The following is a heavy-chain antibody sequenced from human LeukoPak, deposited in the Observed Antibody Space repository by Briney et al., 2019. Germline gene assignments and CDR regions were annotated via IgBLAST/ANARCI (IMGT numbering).Heavy chain of an antibody. CDR2: ISGSGGST. CDR3: TKDLSTSHCTTAMCYYFDY. Sequence: GGSLRLSCAASGFTFSSYAMSWVRQAPGKGLEWVSAISGSGGSTYYADSVKGRFTISRDNSRNTLYLQMNSLRGEDTAIYYCTKDLSTSHCTTAMCYYFDYWGLGTLVTVSS. V-gene: IGHV3-23*01. CDR1: GFTFSSYA. D-gene: IGHD2/OR15-2a*01. J-gene: IGHJ4*02.